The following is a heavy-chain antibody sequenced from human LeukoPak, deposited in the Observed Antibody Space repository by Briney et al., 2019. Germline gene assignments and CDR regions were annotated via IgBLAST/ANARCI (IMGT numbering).Heavy chain of an antibody. CDR3: AKGQGYSYGDSTDY. V-gene: IGHV3-23*01. CDR2: ISGSGDST. CDR1: GFTFSSYV. D-gene: IGHD5-18*01. Sequence: GGSLRLSCAAPGFTFSSYVMSWVRQAPGKGLEWVSLISGSGDSTYYADSVKGRFTISRDNSKNTLYLQMNSLSAEDTAVYYCAKGQGYSYGDSTDYWGQGTLVTVSS. J-gene: IGHJ4*02.